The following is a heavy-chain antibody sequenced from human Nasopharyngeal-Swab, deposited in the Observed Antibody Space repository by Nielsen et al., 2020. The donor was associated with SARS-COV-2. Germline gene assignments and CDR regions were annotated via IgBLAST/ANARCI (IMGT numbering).Heavy chain of an antibody. V-gene: IGHV4-61*05. CDR1: GGSISSSSYH. Sequence: SETLSLTCTVSGGSISSSSYHWSWIRQPPGKGLEWIGYIYYSGSTNYNASLKSRVTISVDTSKDQFSLKLSSVTAADTAVYYCARHGSSSSLFFDYWGQGTLVTVSS. D-gene: IGHD6-6*01. CDR3: ARHGSSSSLFFDY. CDR2: IYYSGST. J-gene: IGHJ4*02.